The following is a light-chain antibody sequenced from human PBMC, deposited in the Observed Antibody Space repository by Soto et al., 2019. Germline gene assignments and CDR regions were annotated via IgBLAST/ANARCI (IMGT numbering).Light chain of an antibody. V-gene: IGLV2-14*01. J-gene: IGLJ2*01. CDR3: SSYTSSSTLVV. Sequence: QSALTQPASVSGSPGQSITISCTGTSSDVGGYNYVSWYQQYPGKAPKLMIYEVSNRPSGVSNRFSGSKSGNTASLTISGLQAEDEADYYCSSYTSSSTLVVFGGWTKLTVL. CDR2: EVS. CDR1: SSDVGGYNY.